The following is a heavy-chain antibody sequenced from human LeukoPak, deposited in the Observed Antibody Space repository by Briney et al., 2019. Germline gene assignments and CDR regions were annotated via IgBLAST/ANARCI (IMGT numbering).Heavy chain of an antibody. V-gene: IGHV3-23*01. CDR3: AKGYNFGGYYFDY. CDR1: GVTFSSYA. Sequence: GGSLRLSCAVSGVTFSSYAMTWVRQAPGKGLEWVSAMSGSGGSTYYADSVKGRFTISRDNSMNTLYLQMNSLRAEDTAVYYCAKGYNFGGYYFDYWGQGTLVTVSS. D-gene: IGHD5-18*01. J-gene: IGHJ4*02. CDR2: MSGSGGST.